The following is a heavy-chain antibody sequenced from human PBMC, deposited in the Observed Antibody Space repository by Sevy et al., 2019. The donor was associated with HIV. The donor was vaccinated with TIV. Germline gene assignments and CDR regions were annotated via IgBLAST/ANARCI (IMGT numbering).Heavy chain of an antibody. J-gene: IGHJ6*02. Sequence: GGSLRLSCTASGFAFSTYGMHWVRQAPGKGLEWVAIIWYEGINKDYAEPVKGRFTISRDNAENSLYLQMSSVRAGNRARYYCARDRCTVADGITYYNGMGVWGQGTTVTVSS. D-gene: IGHD6-13*01. CDR1: GFAFSTYG. CDR3: ARDRCTVADGITYYNGMGV. CDR2: IWYEGINK. V-gene: IGHV3-33*01.